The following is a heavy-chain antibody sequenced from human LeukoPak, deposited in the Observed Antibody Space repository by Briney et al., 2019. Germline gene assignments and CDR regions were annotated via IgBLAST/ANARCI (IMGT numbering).Heavy chain of an antibody. V-gene: IGHV4-59*01. Sequence: SETLSLTCTVSGGSISTYYWSWIRQPPGKGLEWIGSIYYSGSTNYNPSLKSRVSISLETSKNQFSLKLSSVTAADTAVYYCARGDPKQKNFDYWGQGTLVTVSS. CDR3: ARGDPKQKNFDY. J-gene: IGHJ4*02. CDR2: IYYSGST. CDR1: GGSISTYY.